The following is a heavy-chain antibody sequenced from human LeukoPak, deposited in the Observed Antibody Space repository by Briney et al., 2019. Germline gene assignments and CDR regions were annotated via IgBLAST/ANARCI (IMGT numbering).Heavy chain of an antibody. Sequence: GGSLRLSCAASGFTFSSYWMHWVRQAPGKGLVWVSRINSDGSSTSYADSVKGRFTISRDNAKNTLYLQMNSLRAEDTAVYYCVREARESGGFDYWGQGTLVTVSS. CDR1: GFTFSSYW. D-gene: IGHD5-24*01. CDR2: INSDGSST. V-gene: IGHV3-74*01. CDR3: VREARESGGFDY. J-gene: IGHJ4*02.